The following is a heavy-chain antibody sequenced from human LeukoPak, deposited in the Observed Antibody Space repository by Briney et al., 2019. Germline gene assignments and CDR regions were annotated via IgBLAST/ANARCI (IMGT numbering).Heavy chain of an antibody. CDR1: GGSISSYY. CDR2: IYYSGST. J-gene: IGHJ5*02. D-gene: IGHD2-2*01. CDR3: ARAHCSSTSCYAGSWFDP. Sequence: SETLSLTCTVSGGSISSYYWSWIRQPPGKGLEWIGYIYYSGSTNYNPSLKSRVTISVDTSKNQFSLKLSSVTAADTAVYYCARAHCSSTSCYAGSWFDPWGQGTLVAVSS. V-gene: IGHV4-59*01.